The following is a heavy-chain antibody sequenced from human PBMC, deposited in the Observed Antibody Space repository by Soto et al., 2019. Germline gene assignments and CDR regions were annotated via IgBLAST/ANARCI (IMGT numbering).Heavy chain of an antibody. CDR2: INHSGTV. D-gene: IGHD3-10*01. Sequence: QVHLLQWGAGLLKPSETLSLTCAVNGGAFNGYYWTWIRQSPGKGLQWIGEINHSGTVDYNPSLKGRVTFSIDTSKKQFSLTLTSVTAADTAVYYCARAGAALVRGSIGGFDYWGQGTLVTVSS. J-gene: IGHJ4*02. V-gene: IGHV4-34*01. CDR3: ARAGAALVRGSIGGFDY. CDR1: GGAFNGYY.